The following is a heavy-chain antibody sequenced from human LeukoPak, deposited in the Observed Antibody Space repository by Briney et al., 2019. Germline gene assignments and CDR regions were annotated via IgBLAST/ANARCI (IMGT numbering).Heavy chain of an antibody. CDR1: GGSFSDYY. CDR2: LVHSGST. D-gene: IGHD3-22*01. Sequence: SETLSLTCAVYGGSFSDYYWSWIRQSPGKGLEWIGELVHSGSTNYNPSLKSRVTISVDTSKNHFSLKMTSVTAADTALYYCARRRRAGYYYDSSGNWFDPWGQGTLVTVSS. V-gene: IGHV4-34*12. CDR3: ARRRRAGYYYDSSGNWFDP. J-gene: IGHJ5*02.